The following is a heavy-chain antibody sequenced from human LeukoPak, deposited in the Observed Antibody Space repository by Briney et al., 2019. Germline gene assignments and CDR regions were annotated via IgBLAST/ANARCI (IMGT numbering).Heavy chain of an antibody. V-gene: IGHV3-11*04. Sequence: GGSLRLSCAASGFTLSDYYMSWVRQAPGKGLGWVSYISSSGSTIYYADSVKGRFTISRDNAKNSLYLQMNSLRAEDAAVYYCAELGITMIGGVWGKGTTVTISS. D-gene: IGHD3-10*02. CDR3: AELGITMIGGV. CDR2: ISSSGSTI. CDR1: GFTLSDYY. J-gene: IGHJ6*04.